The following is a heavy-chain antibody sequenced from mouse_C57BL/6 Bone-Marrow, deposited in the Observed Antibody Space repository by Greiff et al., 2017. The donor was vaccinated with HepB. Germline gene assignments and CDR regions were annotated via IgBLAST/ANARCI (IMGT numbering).Heavy chain of an antibody. CDR2: IDPSDSYT. CDR3: AYSNDVAMDY. J-gene: IGHJ4*01. CDR1: GYTFTSYW. Sequence: VQLQQPGAELVMPGASVKLSCKASGYTFTSYWMNWVKQRPGQGLEWIGEIDPSDSYTNYNQKFKGKSTLTVDKSSSTAYMQLSSLTSEDSAVYCCAYSNDVAMDYWGQGTSVTVSS. D-gene: IGHD2-12*01. V-gene: IGHV1-69*01.